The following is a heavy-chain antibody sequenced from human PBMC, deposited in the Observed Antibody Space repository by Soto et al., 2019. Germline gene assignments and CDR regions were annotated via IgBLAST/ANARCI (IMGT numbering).Heavy chain of an antibody. CDR3: ARHGTDDAFDI. CDR2: IELDGSEK. CDR1: GFTFSTYW. J-gene: IGHJ3*02. Sequence: GGSLRLSCAASGFTFSTYWMSWVRQAPGKGLEWVAKIELDGSEKFYVNSVEGRFTISRDSTKNSLYLQMNSLRAADTAVYYCARHGTDDAFDIWGQGTMVTVSS. V-gene: IGHV3-7*03.